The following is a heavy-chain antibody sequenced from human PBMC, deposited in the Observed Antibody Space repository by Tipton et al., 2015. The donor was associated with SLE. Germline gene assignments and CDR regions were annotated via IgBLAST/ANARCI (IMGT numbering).Heavy chain of an antibody. CDR3: ARATDWNLSPDV. CDR2: ISYSGAT. Sequence: TLSLTCIVSGGSITTRSYYWGWIRQPPGKGLEWIASISYSGATYYNPSLGSRLTISLDTSKDQFSLRLTSVTAADTAVYYCARATDWNLSPDVWGKGTTVTVSS. V-gene: IGHV4-39*07. CDR1: GGSITTRSYY. D-gene: IGHD1-7*01. J-gene: IGHJ6*04.